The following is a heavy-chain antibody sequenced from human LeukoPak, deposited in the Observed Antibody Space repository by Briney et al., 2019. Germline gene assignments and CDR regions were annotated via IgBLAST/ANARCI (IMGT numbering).Heavy chain of an antibody. D-gene: IGHD3-10*01. CDR3: ARVPYGSGSYPFDY. CDR1: GFTFSSYS. Sequence: GGSLRLSCAASGFTFSSYSINWVRQAPGKGLEWVSSISSSSSYIYYADSVKGRFTISRDNAKNSLYLQMNSLRAEDTAVYYCARVPYGSGSYPFDYWGQGTLVTVSS. CDR2: ISSSSSYI. J-gene: IGHJ4*02. V-gene: IGHV3-21*01.